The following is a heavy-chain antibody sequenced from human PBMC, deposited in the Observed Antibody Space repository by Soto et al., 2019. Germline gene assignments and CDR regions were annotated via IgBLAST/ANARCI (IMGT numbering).Heavy chain of an antibody. V-gene: IGHV3-30*18. CDR1: GFTFSGYG. CDR3: AKVQTSLLYDILTGYYLDY. D-gene: IGHD3-9*01. Sequence: GGSLRLSCAASGFTFSGYGMHWVRQAPGKGLEWVALISYDGSKTYYADSVKGRLTVSRDNSKNTLYLQMNSLRAEDTAVYYCAKVQTSLLYDILTGYYLDYWGQGTLVTVSS. J-gene: IGHJ4*02. CDR2: ISYDGSKT.